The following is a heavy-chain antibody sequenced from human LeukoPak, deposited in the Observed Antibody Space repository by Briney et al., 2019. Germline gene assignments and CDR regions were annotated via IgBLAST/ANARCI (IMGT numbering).Heavy chain of an antibody. CDR3: AHRRDSSSWYGDNWFDP. D-gene: IGHD6-13*01. V-gene: IGHV2-5*02. CDR1: EFSLSTSGVG. CDR2: IYWDDDK. Sequence: ESGPTLVKPTQTLTLTCTFSEFSLSTSGVGVGWISQPPGKALEWLALIYWDDDKRYSPSLKSRLTITKDTSKNQVVLTMTNMDPVDTSTYYCAHRRDSSSWYGDNWFDPWGQGTLVTVSS. J-gene: IGHJ5*02.